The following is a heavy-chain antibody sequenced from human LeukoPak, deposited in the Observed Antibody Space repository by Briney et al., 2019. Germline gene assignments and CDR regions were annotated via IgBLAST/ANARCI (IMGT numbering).Heavy chain of an antibody. V-gene: IGHV1-2*02. D-gene: IGHD3-22*01. CDR2: INPNSGGT. J-gene: IGHJ4*02. CDR3: ARRGAYYDSSGYYFLDYPYYFDY. Sequence: GASVKVSCKASGYTFTGYYMHWVRQAPGQGLEWMGWINPNSGGTNYAQKFQGRVTMTRDTSISTAYMELSRLRSDDTAVYYCARRGAYYDSSGYYFLDYPYYFDYWGQGTLVTVSS. CDR1: GYTFTGYY.